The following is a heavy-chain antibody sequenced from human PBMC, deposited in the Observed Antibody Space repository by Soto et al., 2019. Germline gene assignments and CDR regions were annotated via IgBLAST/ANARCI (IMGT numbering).Heavy chain of an antibody. V-gene: IGHV4-39*01. Sequence: PSETLSLTCTVSGGSISSSSYYWGWIRQPPGKGLGWIGSIYYSGSTYYNPSLKSRVTISVDTSKNQFSLKLSSVTAADTAVYYCARQLSSSWYYAEYFQHWGQGTLVTVSS. J-gene: IGHJ1*01. D-gene: IGHD6-13*01. CDR3: ARQLSSSWYYAEYFQH. CDR2: IYYSGST. CDR1: GGSISSSSYY.